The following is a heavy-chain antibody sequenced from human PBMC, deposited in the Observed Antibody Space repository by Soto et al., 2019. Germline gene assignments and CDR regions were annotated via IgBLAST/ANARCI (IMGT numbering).Heavy chain of an antibody. Sequence: SETLSLTCTVSGGSISSYYWSWIRQPPGKGLEWIGNIYYSENTYYNPSLKSRVTISVDTSKNQFSLRLTSVTAADTAVYYCATHPPYGPLDHWGQGTLVTVSS. CDR1: GGSISSYY. D-gene: IGHD4-17*01. CDR2: IYYSENT. CDR3: ATHPPYGPLDH. J-gene: IGHJ4*02. V-gene: IGHV4-59*08.